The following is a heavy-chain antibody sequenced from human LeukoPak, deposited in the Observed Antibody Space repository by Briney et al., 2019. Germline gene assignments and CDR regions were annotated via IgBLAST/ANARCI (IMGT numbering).Heavy chain of an antibody. Sequence: PGGSLRLSCAASGFPFDDYAMQWVRQAPGKGLGWVSLISGDGGSTYYTHSVKGRFTISIDNSKNSLYLQMNSLRTEDTALYYCAKDLDSSGYGAFDIWGQGTMVTVSS. CDR3: AKDLDSSGYGAFDI. V-gene: IGHV3-43*02. CDR1: GFPFDDYA. J-gene: IGHJ3*02. D-gene: IGHD3-22*01. CDR2: ISGDGGST.